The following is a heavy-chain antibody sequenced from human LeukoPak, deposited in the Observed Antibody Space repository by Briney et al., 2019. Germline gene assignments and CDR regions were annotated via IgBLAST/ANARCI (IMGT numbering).Heavy chain of an antibody. D-gene: IGHD3-10*01. Sequence: SETLSLTCTVSGGSISSGSHYWSWIRQPAGKGLEWIGRIYTSGSTNYNPSLKSRVTISVDTSKNQFSLKLSSVTAADTAVYYCARALWFGELVYWGQGTLVTVSS. CDR2: IYTSGST. CDR3: ARALWFGELVY. CDR1: GGSISSGSHY. V-gene: IGHV4-61*02. J-gene: IGHJ4*02.